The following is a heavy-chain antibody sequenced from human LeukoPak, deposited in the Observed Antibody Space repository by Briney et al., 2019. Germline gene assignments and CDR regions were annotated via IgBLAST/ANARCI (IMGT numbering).Heavy chain of an antibody. Sequence: GGSLRLSCVASGFTFTTYWMSWVRQAPGKGLEWVAKIKQDGSERNYVDSVKGRFTISRDTAKNSLSLQMDSLRPEDTAVYYCARDRSMDVWGQGTTVTVSS. CDR2: IKQDGSER. V-gene: IGHV3-7*01. CDR1: GFTFTTYW. J-gene: IGHJ6*02. CDR3: ARDRSMDV.